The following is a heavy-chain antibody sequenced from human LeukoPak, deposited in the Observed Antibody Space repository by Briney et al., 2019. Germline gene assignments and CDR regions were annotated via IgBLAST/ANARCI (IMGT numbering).Heavy chain of an antibody. CDR2: ISSSGSTI. D-gene: IGHD5-18*01. Sequence: PGGSLRLSCAASGFTFSSYEMNWVRQAPGKGLEWVSYISSSGSTIYYADSVKGRFTISRDNAKNSLYLQMNSLRAEDTAVYYCASRASGYSYGYPYYYFDYWGQGTLVTVPS. V-gene: IGHV3-48*03. J-gene: IGHJ4*02. CDR3: ASRASGYSYGYPYYYFDY. CDR1: GFTFSSYE.